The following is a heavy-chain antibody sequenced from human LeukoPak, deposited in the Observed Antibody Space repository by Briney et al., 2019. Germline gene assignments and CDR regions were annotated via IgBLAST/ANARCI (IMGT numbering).Heavy chain of an antibody. D-gene: IGHD3/OR15-3a*01. J-gene: IGHJ4*02. CDR2: IKQDGSET. Sequence: GGSLRLSCAASGCTFSIYWMSWVRQAPGKGLEWVANIKQDGSETYYVDSVKGRFIISRDNAKNSLYLQMNSLRTEDTAVYYCARGHDWTFDYWGQGTLVTVSS. V-gene: IGHV3-7*01. CDR1: GCTFSIYW. CDR3: ARGHDWTFDY.